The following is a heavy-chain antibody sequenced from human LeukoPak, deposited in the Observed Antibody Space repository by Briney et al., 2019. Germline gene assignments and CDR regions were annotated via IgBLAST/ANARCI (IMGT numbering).Heavy chain of an antibody. Sequence: GASVKVSCKVSGYTLTELSMHWVRQAPGKGLEWMGGFDPEDGETIYAQKFQGRVTMTEDTSTDTAYMELSSLRSEDTAVYYCARGGSLAAAPHLYYFDYWGQGSLVTASS. D-gene: IGHD6-19*01. CDR3: ARGGSLAAAPHLYYFDY. CDR1: GYTLTELS. V-gene: IGHV1-24*01. CDR2: FDPEDGET. J-gene: IGHJ4*02.